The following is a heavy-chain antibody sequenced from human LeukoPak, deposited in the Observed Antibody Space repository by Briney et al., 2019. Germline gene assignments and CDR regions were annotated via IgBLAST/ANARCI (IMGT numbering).Heavy chain of an antibody. CDR3: ARDWDSRLSWFDP. D-gene: IGHD5-12*01. CDR2: IYTSGST. J-gene: IGHJ5*02. V-gene: IGHV4-61*02. Sequence: SETLSLTCTVSGGSISSGSYYWSWIRQPAGKGLEWIGRIYTSGSTNYNPSLKSRVTISVDTSKNQFSLKLSSVTAADTAVYYCARDWDSRLSWFDPWGQGTLVTVSS. CDR1: GGSISSGSYY.